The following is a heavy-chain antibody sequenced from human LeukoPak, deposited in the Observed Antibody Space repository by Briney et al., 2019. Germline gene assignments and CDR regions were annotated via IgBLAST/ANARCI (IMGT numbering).Heavy chain of an antibody. CDR3: ARIRYCSGGSCYDYFDY. D-gene: IGHD2-15*01. J-gene: IGHJ4*02. V-gene: IGHV1-2*02. CDR2: INPNSGGT. Sequence: ASVQVSCKASGYTFTGYYMHWVRQAPGQGLEWMGWINPNSGGTNYAQKFQGRVTMTRDTSISTAYMELSRLRSDDTAVYYCARIRYCSGGSCYDYFDYWGQGTLVTVSS. CDR1: GYTFTGYY.